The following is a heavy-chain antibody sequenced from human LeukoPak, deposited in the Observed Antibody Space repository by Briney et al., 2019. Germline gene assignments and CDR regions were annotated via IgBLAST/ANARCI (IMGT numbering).Heavy chain of an antibody. Sequence: SETLSLTCTVSGDSISSSSYYWGWIRQPPGKGLEWIGSIYYSGSTYYNPSLKSRVTISVDTSKNQFSLKLSSVTAADTAVYYCASTRSYRFDYWGQGTLVTVSS. CDR2: IYYSGST. V-gene: IGHV4-39*07. CDR1: GDSISSSSYY. D-gene: IGHD3-16*02. J-gene: IGHJ4*02. CDR3: ASTRSYRFDY.